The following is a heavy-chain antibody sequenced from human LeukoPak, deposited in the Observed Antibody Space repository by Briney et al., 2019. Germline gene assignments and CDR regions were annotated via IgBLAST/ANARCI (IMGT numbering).Heavy chain of an antibody. CDR1: GYSFTSYW. V-gene: IGHV5-51*01. CDR3: AIHILARYSYNYDGMDV. D-gene: IGHD5-18*01. Sequence: PGESLKISCKGSGYSFTSYWIGWVRQMPGKGLEWMAIIYPGDSDTRYNPSFQGQVTISVDKSISTAYLQWSSLKASDTAMYYCAIHILARYSYNYDGMDVWGQGTTVTVSS. J-gene: IGHJ6*02. CDR2: IYPGDSDT.